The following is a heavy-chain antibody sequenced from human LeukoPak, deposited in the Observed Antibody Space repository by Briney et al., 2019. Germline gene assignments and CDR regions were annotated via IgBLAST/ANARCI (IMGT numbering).Heavy chain of an antibody. CDR2: MYHSGMS. V-gene: IGHV4-38-2*01. Sequence: PSETLSLTCAVSGYSISSGYYWGWIRQPPGKGLEWIGSMYHSGMSYYNPSLESRVTISIDTSKNQFSLKLSSVTAADTAVYYCARQRMSSGYLNAFDIWGQGTMVTVSS. J-gene: IGHJ3*02. CDR1: GYSISSGYY. CDR3: ARQRMSSGYLNAFDI. D-gene: IGHD3-22*01.